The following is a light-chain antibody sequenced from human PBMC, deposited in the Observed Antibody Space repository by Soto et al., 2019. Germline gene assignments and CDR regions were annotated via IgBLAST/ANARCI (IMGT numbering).Light chain of an antibody. J-gene: IGKJ1*01. CDR2: KAS. CDR3: PRYNSYPWT. Sequence: IQMTQSPSTLSASVGDRVTFTCRASQPISTWLAWDQQKPGKAPTLLIDKASTLDVGVPSRCSGSGSGTDFTLTINTLQPGDFATYYCPRYNSYPWTCGQGTKV. V-gene: IGKV1-5*03. CDR1: QPISTW.